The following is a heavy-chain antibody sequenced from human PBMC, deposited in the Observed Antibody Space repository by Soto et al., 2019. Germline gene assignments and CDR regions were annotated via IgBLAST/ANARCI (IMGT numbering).Heavy chain of an antibody. J-gene: IGHJ5*02. D-gene: IGHD2-2*01. CDR1: GYTFTGYY. Sequence: ASVKVSCKASGYTFTGYYIHWVRQAPGQGLEWMGWINTNSGGTNYAQKFQGRVTMTRDTYISTAYMELRRLRSDDTAVYYCASAQDSFSVVVPAANEPWGQGTLVTVSS. CDR3: ASAQDSFSVVVPAANEP. CDR2: INTNSGGT. V-gene: IGHV1-2*02.